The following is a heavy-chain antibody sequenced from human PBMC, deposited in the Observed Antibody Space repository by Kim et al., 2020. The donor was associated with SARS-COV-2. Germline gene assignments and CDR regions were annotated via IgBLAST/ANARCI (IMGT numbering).Heavy chain of an antibody. Sequence: VNARFPISRDNAKNSLYLQMISLVAEDTAVYYCARDLDRYCSGGSCSFDYWGQGILVTVSS. CDR3: ARDLDRYCSGGSCSFDY. J-gene: IGHJ4*02. V-gene: IGHV3-21*01. D-gene: IGHD2-15*01.